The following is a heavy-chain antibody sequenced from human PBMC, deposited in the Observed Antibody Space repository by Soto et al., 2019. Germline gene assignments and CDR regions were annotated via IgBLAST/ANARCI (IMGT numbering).Heavy chain of an antibody. D-gene: IGHD3-22*01. V-gene: IGHV3-48*03. CDR1: GFTSSSYE. Sequence: GGSLRLSCAASGFTSSSYEMNWVRQAPGKGLEWVSYISYSGSNIYYADSVKGRFTISRDNAKNSLYLQMNSLRAEDTAVYYCARDYYDGIHYYPAGLDYWGQGTLVTVSS. J-gene: IGHJ4*02. CDR3: ARDYYDGIHYYPAGLDY. CDR2: ISYSGSNI.